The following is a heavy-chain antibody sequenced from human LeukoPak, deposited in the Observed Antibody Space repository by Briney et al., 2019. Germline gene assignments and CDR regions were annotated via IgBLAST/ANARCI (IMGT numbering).Heavy chain of an antibody. CDR1: GFTVSSNY. CDR3: AREEWELLEFDP. J-gene: IGHJ5*02. V-gene: IGHV3-21*01. CDR2: ISSSSSYI. D-gene: IGHD1-26*01. Sequence: GGSLRLSCAASGFTVSSNYMSWVRQAPGKGLEWVSSISSSSSYIYYADSVKGRFTISRDNAKNSLYLQMNSLRAGDTAVYYCAREEWELLEFDPWGQGTLVTVSS.